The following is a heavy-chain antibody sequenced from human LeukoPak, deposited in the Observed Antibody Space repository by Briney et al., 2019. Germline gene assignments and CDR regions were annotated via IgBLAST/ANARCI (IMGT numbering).Heavy chain of an antibody. CDR1: GFTFSNAW. D-gene: IGHD3-22*01. CDR3: TTDKGYYYDSSGYEPGYFQH. V-gene: IGHV3-15*01. J-gene: IGHJ1*01. CDR2: IKSKTDGGTT. Sequence: PGGSLRLSCAASGFTFSNAWMSWVRQAPGKGLEWVGRIKSKTDGGTTDYASPVKGRFTISRDDSKNTLYLQMNSLKTEDTAVYYCTTDKGYYYDSSGYEPGYFQHWGQGTLVTVSS.